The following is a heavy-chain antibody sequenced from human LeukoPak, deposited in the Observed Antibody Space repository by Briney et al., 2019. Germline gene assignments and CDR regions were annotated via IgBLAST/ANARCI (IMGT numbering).Heavy chain of an antibody. J-gene: IGHJ4*02. CDR2: ISYDGSNK. Sequence: GGSLRLSCAASGFTFSSYGMHWVRQAPGKGLEWVAVISYDGSNKYYADSVKGRLTISRDNSKNTLYLQMNSLRAEDTAVYYCAKLGMTSLHYFDYWGQGTLVTVSS. CDR3: AKLGMTSLHYFDY. CDR1: GFTFSSYG. V-gene: IGHV3-30*18. D-gene: IGHD2-21*02.